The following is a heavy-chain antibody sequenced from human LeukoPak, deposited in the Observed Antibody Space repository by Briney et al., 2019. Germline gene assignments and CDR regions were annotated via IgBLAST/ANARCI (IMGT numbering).Heavy chain of an antibody. CDR1: GFTFSTYT. CDR2: ISSSSDYI. V-gene: IGHV3-21*01. D-gene: IGHD3-3*01. Sequence: GGSLRLSCAASGFTFSTYTMNWVRQAPGKGLEWVSSISSSSDYIYYADSVKGRFTISRDNAKNSLYLQMNSLRAEDTAVYYCARDSAGSTYYPYNWFDPWGQGTLVTVSS. CDR3: ARDSAGSTYYPYNWFDP. J-gene: IGHJ5*02.